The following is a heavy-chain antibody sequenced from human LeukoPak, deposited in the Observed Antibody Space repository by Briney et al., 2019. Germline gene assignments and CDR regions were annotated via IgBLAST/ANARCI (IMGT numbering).Heavy chain of an antibody. CDR2: IKEDGSEI. CDR3: ARVTGYGSGSYYVGNWFDP. D-gene: IGHD3-10*01. J-gene: IGHJ5*02. CDR1: AFTFSSYW. Sequence: PGGSLRLSCEASAFTFSSYWMSWVRQAPGKGLEWVANIKEDGSEINYVDSVKGRFTISRDNAKNSLYLQMNSLRAEDTAVYYCARVTGYGSGSYYVGNWFDPWGQGTLVTVSS. V-gene: IGHV3-7*03.